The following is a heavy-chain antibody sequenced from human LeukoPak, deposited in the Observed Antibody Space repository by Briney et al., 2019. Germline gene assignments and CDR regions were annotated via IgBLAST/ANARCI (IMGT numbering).Heavy chain of an antibody. Sequence: ASVKVSCKSSGHTFNNHFIHWVRQAPGQGLEWMGMINPRDGTTRTLQKFQGRVTMTRDTSTSTLYMGLSSLRSEDTATYFCARGVDQEFDFWGQGTLVTVSS. CDR1: GHTFNNHF. CDR2: INPRDGTT. CDR3: ARGVDQEFDF. V-gene: IGHV1-46*02. J-gene: IGHJ4*02. D-gene: IGHD5-24*01.